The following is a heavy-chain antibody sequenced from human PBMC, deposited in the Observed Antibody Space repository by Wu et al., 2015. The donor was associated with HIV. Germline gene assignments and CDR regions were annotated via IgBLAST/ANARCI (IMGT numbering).Heavy chain of an antibody. CDR3: ARDPRAMVRGVIISYMDV. J-gene: IGHJ6*03. Sequence: QVQLVQSGAEVKKPGSSVKVSCKASGGTFSSYAISWVRQAPGQGLEWMGGIIPIFGTANYAQKFQGRVTITADESTSTAYMELSSLRSEDTAVYYCARDPRAMVRGVIISYMDVWGKRDHGSPSP. D-gene: IGHD3-10*01. CDR2: IIPIFGTA. CDR1: GGTFSSYA. V-gene: IGHV1-69*12.